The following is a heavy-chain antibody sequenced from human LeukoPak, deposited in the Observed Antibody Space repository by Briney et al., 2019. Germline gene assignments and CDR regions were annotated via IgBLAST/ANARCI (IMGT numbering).Heavy chain of an antibody. CDR2: IYYSGST. V-gene: IGHV4-31*03. CDR1: GGSISSGGYY. CDR3: ARGIAAAGYNWFDP. D-gene: IGHD6-13*01. J-gene: IGHJ5*02. Sequence: SQTLSLTCTVSGGSISSGGYYWSWIRQHPGKGLEWIGYIYYSGSTYYNPSLKSRVTISVGTSKNQFSLKLSSVTAADTAVYYCARGIAAAGYNWFDPWGQGTLVTVSS.